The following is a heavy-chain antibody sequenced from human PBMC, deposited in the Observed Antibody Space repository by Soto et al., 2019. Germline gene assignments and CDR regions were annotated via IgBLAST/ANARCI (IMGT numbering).Heavy chain of an antibody. Sequence: SETLSLTCAVSGGSISSGGYSWSWIRQPPGKGLEWIGYIYHSGSTYYNPSLKSRVTISVDRSKNQFSLKLSSVTAAATAVYYCAREKSYRMDVRGRGPTVAVSS. CDR1: GGSISSGGYS. CDR2: IYHSGST. CDR3: AREKSYRMDV. J-gene: IGHJ6*02. V-gene: IGHV4-30-2*01.